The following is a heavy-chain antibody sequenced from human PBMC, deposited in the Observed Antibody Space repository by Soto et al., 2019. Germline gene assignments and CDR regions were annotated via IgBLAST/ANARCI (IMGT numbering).Heavy chain of an antibody. D-gene: IGHD6-25*01. Sequence: QVQLVQSGAEVKKPGSSVKVSCKVSGGTFSSYMVNWLRQAPGQGLGWMGRIIPFDSITNNAERDEGRVTFTPDKSATTAYMELNSLTSEDTAVYFCTRDKALNNAAIGMAYWGQRTLVTVTS. J-gene: IGHJ4*02. V-gene: IGHV1-69*04. CDR3: TRDKALNNAAIGMAY. CDR1: GGTFSSYM. CDR2: IIPFDSIT.